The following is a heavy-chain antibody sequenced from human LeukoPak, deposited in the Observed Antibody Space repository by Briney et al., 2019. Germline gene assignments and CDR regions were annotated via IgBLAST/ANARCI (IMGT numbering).Heavy chain of an antibody. V-gene: IGHV3-48*03. Sequence: PGGSLRLSCAASGFTFSSYEMNWVRQAPGQGQGRVSYISSSGSTIYYADSVKGRFTISRDNAKNSLYLQMNSLRAEDTAVYYCARDPGYQWLVPDYFDYWGQGTLVTVSS. CDR1: GFTFSSYE. CDR2: ISSSGSTI. J-gene: IGHJ4*02. CDR3: ARDPGYQWLVPDYFDY. D-gene: IGHD6-19*01.